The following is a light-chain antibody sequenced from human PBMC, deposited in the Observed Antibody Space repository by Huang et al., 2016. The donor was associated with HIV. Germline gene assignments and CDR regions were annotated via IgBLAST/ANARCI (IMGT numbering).Light chain of an antibody. J-gene: IGKJ1*01. CDR2: VAS. Sequence: DIQMTQSPSSLSASVGDRVTITCRASQTITKYLNWYRQKPGTAPELLIYVASNLQSGVPSRFSGGGSETDFTLTISSLQPEDSATYYCQQSYSSPPTFGQGTKVEI. CDR3: QQSYSSPPT. V-gene: IGKV1-39*01. CDR1: QTITKY.